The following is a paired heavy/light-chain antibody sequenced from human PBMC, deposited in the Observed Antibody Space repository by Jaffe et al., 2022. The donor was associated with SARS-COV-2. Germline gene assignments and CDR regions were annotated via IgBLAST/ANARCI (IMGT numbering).Heavy chain of an antibody. CDR3: ATKGGGSGYAEYFQN. CDR2: ISSTSSAR. J-gene: IGHJ1*01. CDR1: GFTFSTYN. V-gene: IGHV3-48*01. D-gene: IGHD3-22*01. Sequence: EVQLVESGGGLVQPGGSLRLSCAASGFTFSTYNMNWVRQAPGKGLEWVSYISSTSSARYYADSVKGRFTISRDNAKNSLYLQMDSLRAEDTAVYYCATKGGGSGYAEYFQNWGQGSLVTVSS.
Light chain of an antibody. CDR1: QSISSW. V-gene: IGKV1-5*03. CDR2: KAS. CDR3: QQYNSNSRT. Sequence: DIQMTQSPSTLSASVGDRVTITCRASQSISSWLAWYQQKPGEAPKLLIYKASSLESGVPSRFSGSGSGTEFTLTISSLQPDDFATYYCQQYNSNSRTFGQGTKLEIK. J-gene: IGKJ2*01.